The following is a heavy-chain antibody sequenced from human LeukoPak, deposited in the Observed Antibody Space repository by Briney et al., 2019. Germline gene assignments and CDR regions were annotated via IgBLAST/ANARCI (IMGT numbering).Heavy chain of an antibody. CDR3: GIDIEHYDFWSGFEY. J-gene: IGHJ4*02. CDR2: IEWNGGRT. V-gene: IGHV3-43*01. Sequence: QPGGSLRLSCVVSGFTFDEYSMQWVRQAPGKGLEWVSVIEWNGGRTYYADSVKGRFTISRDNNKKSLYLQMSSLRTEDTAFYYCGIDIEHYDFWSGFEYRGQGTLVTVSS. CDR1: GFTFDEYS. D-gene: IGHD3-3*01.